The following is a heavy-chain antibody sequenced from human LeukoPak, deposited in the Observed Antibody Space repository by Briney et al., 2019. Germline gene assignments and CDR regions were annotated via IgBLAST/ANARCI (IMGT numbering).Heavy chain of an antibody. CDR3: ATGTWRAVASV. V-gene: IGHV1-24*01. J-gene: IGHJ4*02. D-gene: IGHD6-19*01. CDR1: GFTFTSSA. Sequence: ASVKVSCKASGFTFTSSAMQWVRQAPGKGLEWMGGFDPEDGETIYAQKFQGRVTMTEDTSTDTAYMELSSLRSEDTAVYYCATGTWRAVASVWGQGTLVTVSS. CDR2: FDPEDGET.